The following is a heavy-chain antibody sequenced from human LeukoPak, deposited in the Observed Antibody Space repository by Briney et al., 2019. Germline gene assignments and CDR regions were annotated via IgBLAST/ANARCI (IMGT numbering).Heavy chain of an antibody. J-gene: IGHJ4*02. Sequence: SETLSLTCTVSGGSLSNRSYYWGWIRQPPGKGLEWIGNIYYTGSTSYNPSLKSRVTISVDTSKNQFSLKLSSVTAADTAVYYCARQAYYGSGSYYDTFDYWGQGTLVTVSS. CDR1: GGSLSNRSYY. D-gene: IGHD3-10*01. V-gene: IGHV4-39*01. CDR2: IYYTGST. CDR3: ARQAYYGSGSYYDTFDY.